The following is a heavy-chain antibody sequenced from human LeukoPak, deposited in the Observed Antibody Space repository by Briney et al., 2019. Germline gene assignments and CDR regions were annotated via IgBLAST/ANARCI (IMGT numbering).Heavy chain of an antibody. J-gene: IGHJ4*02. Sequence: PSETLSLTCSVSGGSITVYYWNWILQSPGKGLEWIGSISYSGSTNYNPSLKSRVTISIDTSKNRFSLKVSSVIAADTAMYYCARGGSRSYARSTLDYWGQGTLVTVSS. V-gene: IGHV4-59*12. CDR1: GGSITVYY. D-gene: IGHD2-2*01. CDR2: ISYSGST. CDR3: ARGGSRSYARSTLDY.